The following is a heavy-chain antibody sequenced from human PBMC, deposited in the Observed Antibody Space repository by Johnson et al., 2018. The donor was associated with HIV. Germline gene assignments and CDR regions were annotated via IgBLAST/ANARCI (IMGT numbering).Heavy chain of an antibody. D-gene: IGHD1-14*01. CDR1: GFTFSSYA. CDR3: AIMSAPEDADAFDF. J-gene: IGHJ3*01. Sequence: QVQLVESGGALVKPGRSLRLSCAASGFTFSSYAMHWVRQAPGKGLEWVSVIYSGGSTYYADSVQGRFTISRDNSKNTLYLQMNSLRAEDTTVYFCAIMSAPEDADAFDFWGQGTMVTVSS. CDR2: IYSGGST. V-gene: IGHV3-NL1*01.